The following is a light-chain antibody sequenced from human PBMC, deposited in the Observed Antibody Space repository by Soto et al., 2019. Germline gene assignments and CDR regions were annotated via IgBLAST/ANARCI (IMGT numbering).Light chain of an antibody. CDR1: SCDVGGYNY. Sequence: QSALTQPPSAPGSPGQSVASSCTGSSCDVGGYNYVSWYQQHPGKAPELMIYEVNKRPSGVPDRFSGSKSGNTASLTVSGLQAEDEADYYCSSYAGSNPLFGGGTKLTVL. CDR3: SSYAGSNPL. V-gene: IGLV2-8*01. J-gene: IGLJ2*01. CDR2: EVN.